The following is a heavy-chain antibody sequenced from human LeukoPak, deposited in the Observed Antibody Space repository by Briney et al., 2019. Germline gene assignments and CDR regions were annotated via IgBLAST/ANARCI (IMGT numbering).Heavy chain of an antibody. D-gene: IGHD2-15*01. CDR1: GGSVSSSSSY. CDR2: IYYSGST. Sequence: PSETLSLTCTVSGGSVSSSSSYWGWIRQPPGKGLEWIGSIYYSGSTYYNPSLKSRVTISVDTSKNQFSLKLSSVTAADTAVYYCARQGCSGGSCYGFDYWGQGTLVTVSS. V-gene: IGHV4-39*01. J-gene: IGHJ4*02. CDR3: ARQGCSGGSCYGFDY.